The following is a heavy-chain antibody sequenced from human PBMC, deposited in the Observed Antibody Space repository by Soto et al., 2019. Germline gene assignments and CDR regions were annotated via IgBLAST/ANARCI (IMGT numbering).Heavy chain of an antibody. J-gene: IGHJ6*03. CDR1: GGSISSGGYY. CDR3: ARESRDFYYYYLDV. V-gene: IGHV4-31*03. Sequence: QVPLQESGPGLVKPSQTLSLTCTVSGGSISSGGYYWSWIRQHPGKGLEWIGYIYYTGSTYYNPSLKSRVTISVDTSKNQFSLQLSSVTAADSAVYYCARESRDFYYYYLDVWGKGTTVTVSS. CDR2: IYYTGST.